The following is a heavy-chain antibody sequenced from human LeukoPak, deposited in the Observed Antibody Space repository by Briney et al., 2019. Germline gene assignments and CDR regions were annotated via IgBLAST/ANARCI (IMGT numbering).Heavy chain of an antibody. Sequence: SETLSLTCTVSGGSISSYYWSWIRQPAGKGLEWIGRIYTSGSTNYSPSLKSRVTMSVDTSKNQFSLKLSSVTAADTAVYYCARDNNYYGSGSYHDYWGQGTLVTVSS. V-gene: IGHV4-4*07. D-gene: IGHD3-10*01. CDR2: IYTSGST. CDR3: ARDNNYYGSGSYHDY. CDR1: GGSISSYY. J-gene: IGHJ4*02.